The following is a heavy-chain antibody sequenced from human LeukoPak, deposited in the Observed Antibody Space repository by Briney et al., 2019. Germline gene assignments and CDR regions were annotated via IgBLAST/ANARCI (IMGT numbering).Heavy chain of an antibody. Sequence: PSETLSLTCAVYGGSFSGYYWSWIRQPPGKGLEWIGEINHSGSTNYNPSLKSRVTISVDTSKNQFSLKLSSVTAADTAVYYCARGRELVRGYYYGSGSYYLGYWGQGTLVTVSS. CDR1: GGSFSGYY. CDR3: ARGRELVRGYYYGSGSYYLGY. D-gene: IGHD3-10*01. V-gene: IGHV4-34*01. CDR2: INHSGST. J-gene: IGHJ4*02.